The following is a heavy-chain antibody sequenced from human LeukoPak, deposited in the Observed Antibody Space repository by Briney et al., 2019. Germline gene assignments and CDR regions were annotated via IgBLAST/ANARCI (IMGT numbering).Heavy chain of an antibody. Sequence: GGSLRLSCAASGFTVSSNYMSWVRQAPGKGLEWVSIIYSGGSTYYADSVKGRFTISRDNSKNTLYLQMNSLRAEDTAVYYCARFYGSGRDSNFDYWGQGTLVTVSS. CDR2: IYSGGST. CDR3: ARFYGSGRDSNFDY. J-gene: IGHJ4*02. V-gene: IGHV3-66*01. CDR1: GFTVSSNY. D-gene: IGHD3-10*01.